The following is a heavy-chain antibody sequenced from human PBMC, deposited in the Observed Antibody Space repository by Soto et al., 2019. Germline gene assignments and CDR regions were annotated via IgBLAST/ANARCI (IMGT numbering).Heavy chain of an antibody. Sequence: QVQLVQCGAEVKKPGSSVKVSCKASGGTFSSYAISWVRQAPGQGLEWMGGIIPIFGTANYAQKFQGRVTITADESTSTAYMELSSLRSEDTAVYYCARETDGAAAPWYFDLWGRGTLVTVSS. D-gene: IGHD6-13*01. V-gene: IGHV1-69*01. J-gene: IGHJ2*01. CDR2: IIPIFGTA. CDR3: ARETDGAAAPWYFDL. CDR1: GGTFSSYA.